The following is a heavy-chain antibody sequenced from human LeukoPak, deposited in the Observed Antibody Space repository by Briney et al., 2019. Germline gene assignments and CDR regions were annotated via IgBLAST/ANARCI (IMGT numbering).Heavy chain of an antibody. CDR2: IIPIFDTE. V-gene: IGHV1-69*05. CDR3: ARSPGLALNWYFDL. Sequence: SVKVSCKASGGTLSSYAISWVRPAPGQGLEWMGGIIPIFDTENYAQKFQGRVTITTDESTTTAYMELSSLRFEDTAVYYCARSPGLALNWYFDLWGRGTLVTVSS. D-gene: IGHD2-15*01. J-gene: IGHJ2*01. CDR1: GGTLSSYA.